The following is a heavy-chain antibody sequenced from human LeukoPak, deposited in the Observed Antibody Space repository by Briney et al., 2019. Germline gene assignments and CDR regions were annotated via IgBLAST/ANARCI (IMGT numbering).Heavy chain of an antibody. Sequence: GGSLRLSSAASGFTPSSYAMSTGREAPGKGVEWVSDISGSGVSTYYTDSLKGRFTISRDNSKNTLYLHMNSPRAEETAVYYCAKSYPSGIGGVPVAIAPPLYYFDYWGQGTLVTVS. CDR3: AKSYPSGIGGVPVAIAPPLYYFDY. D-gene: IGHD2-2*01. CDR1: GFTPSSYA. CDR2: ISGSGVST. J-gene: IGHJ4*02. V-gene: IGHV3-23*01.